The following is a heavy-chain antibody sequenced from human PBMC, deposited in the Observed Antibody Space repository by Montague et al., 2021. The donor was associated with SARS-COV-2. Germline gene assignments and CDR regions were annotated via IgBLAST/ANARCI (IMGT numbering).Heavy chain of an antibody. CDR2: ISGSSSYT. D-gene: IGHD1-26*01. J-gene: IGHJ3*02. CDR3: AFSAFPTGAFDI. Sequence: SLRLSCAASGFTFSDYYMSWIRQAPGKGLERVSYISGSSSYTNYADSVKGRFTISRDNAKNSLYLQMNSLRAEDTAVYYCAFSAFPTGAFDIWGQGTMVTVSS. V-gene: IGHV3-11*03. CDR1: GFTFSDYY.